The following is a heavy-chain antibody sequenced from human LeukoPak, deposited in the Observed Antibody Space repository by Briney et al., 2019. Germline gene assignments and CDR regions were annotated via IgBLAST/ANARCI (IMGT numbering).Heavy chain of an antibody. V-gene: IGHV3-7*03. Sequence: GGSLRLSCAASGLTFSDYWMYWVRQAPGKGLEWVANIKHDGSEKYYVDSVKGRFTISRDNAKNSLYLQMNSLRVEDTAVYYCTTDRGLRWGKGTTVTVSS. CDR2: IKHDGSEK. CDR1: GLTFSDYW. J-gene: IGHJ6*04. CDR3: TTDRGLR.